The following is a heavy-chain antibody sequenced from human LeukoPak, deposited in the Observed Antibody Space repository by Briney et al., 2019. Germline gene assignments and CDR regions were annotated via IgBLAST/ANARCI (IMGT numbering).Heavy chain of an antibody. CDR2: IYTSGST. CDR3: AISGHTSGENWFDP. V-gene: IGHV4-4*07. Sequence: ASETLSLTCTVSGGSISSYYWSWIRQPAGKGLEWIGRIYTSGSTNYNPSLKSRVTMSVDTSKNQFSLKLSSVTAADTAVYYCAISGHTSGENWFDPWGQGTLVTVSS. D-gene: IGHD3-10*01. J-gene: IGHJ5*02. CDR1: GGSISSYY.